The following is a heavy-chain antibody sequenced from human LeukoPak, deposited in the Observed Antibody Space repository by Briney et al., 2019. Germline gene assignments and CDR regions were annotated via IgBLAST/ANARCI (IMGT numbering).Heavy chain of an antibody. CDR1: GGSISSSSYS. V-gene: IGHV4-39*01. Sequence: SETRSLTCTVSGGSISSSSYSWGWIRQPPGKGLEWIGSIYYSGSTYYNPSLKSRVTISVDTSKNQFSLKLSSVTAADTAVYYCARLGGGGIGNFDYWGQGTLVTVSS. J-gene: IGHJ4*02. D-gene: IGHD1-26*01. CDR3: ARLGGGGIGNFDY. CDR2: IYYSGST.